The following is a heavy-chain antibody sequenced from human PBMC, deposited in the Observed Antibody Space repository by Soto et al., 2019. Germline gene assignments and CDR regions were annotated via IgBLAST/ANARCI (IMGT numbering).Heavy chain of an antibody. J-gene: IGHJ6*02. V-gene: IGHV3-23*01. CDR2: ISGSGGST. Sequence: EVQLLESGGGLVQPGGSLRLSCAASGFTFSSYAMSWVRQAPGKGLEWVSAISGSGGSTYYADSVKGRFTIFRDNSKNTLYLQMNSLRAEDTAVYYCAKGGVPAAFTMYYYGMDVWGQGTTVTVSS. D-gene: IGHD2-2*01. CDR1: GFTFSSYA. CDR3: AKGGVPAAFTMYYYGMDV.